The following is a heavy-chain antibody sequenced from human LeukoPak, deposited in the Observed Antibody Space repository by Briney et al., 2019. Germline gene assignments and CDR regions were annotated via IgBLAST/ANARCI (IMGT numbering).Heavy chain of an antibody. D-gene: IGHD5-12*01. J-gene: IGHJ4*02. CDR1: GYSLTTYW. CDR3: ALLARTAGYFDY. CDR2: IYPGDSDT. V-gene: IGHV5-51*01. Sequence: GESLKISCKVSGYSLTTYWNGWVRQMPGKGLEWMGIIYPGDSDTRYSPSFQGQVTISADKSISTAYLQWSSLKASDTAMYYCALLARTAGYFDYWGQGTLVTVSS.